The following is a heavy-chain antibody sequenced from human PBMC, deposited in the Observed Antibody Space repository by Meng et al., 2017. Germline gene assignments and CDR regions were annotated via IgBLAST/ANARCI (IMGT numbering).Heavy chain of an antibody. J-gene: IGHJ4*02. D-gene: IGHD2-2*01. CDR1: GFTFSSYG. CDR2: IWYDGSNK. V-gene: IGHV3-33*01. Sequence: GGSLRLSCAASGFTFSSYGMHWVRQAPGKGLEWVAVIWYDGSNKYYADSVKGRFTISRDNSKNTLYLQMNSLRAEDTAVYYCARDPYCSSTNCYAIVNYFDYWGQGTLVTVSS. CDR3: ARDPYCSSTNCYAIVNYFDY.